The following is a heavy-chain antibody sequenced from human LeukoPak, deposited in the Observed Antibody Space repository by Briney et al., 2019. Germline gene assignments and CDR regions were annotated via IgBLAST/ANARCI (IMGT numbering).Heavy chain of an antibody. D-gene: IGHD6-19*01. Sequence: ASVKVSCKASGYTFTSYGFSWVRRAPGQGLEYTGWISAYNANTNYAQKFQGRVTLTTDTSTSMAYMELRSLRSDDTAVYYCARGVAVAAYFDYWGQGTLVTVSS. J-gene: IGHJ4*02. CDR1: GYTFTSYG. V-gene: IGHV1-18*01. CDR3: ARGVAVAAYFDY. CDR2: ISAYNANT.